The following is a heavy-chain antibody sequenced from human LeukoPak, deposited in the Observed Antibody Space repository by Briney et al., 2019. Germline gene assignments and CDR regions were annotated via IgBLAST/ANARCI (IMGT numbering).Heavy chain of an antibody. CDR3: ARDGYSSSWFDP. D-gene: IGHD6-13*01. V-gene: IGHV3-21*01. Sequence: GGSLRLSCAASGFTFSSYSMNWVRQAPGKGLEWVSSISSSSSYIYYADSVKGRFTISRDNVKNSLYLQMNSLRAEDTAVYYCARDGYSSSWFDPWGQGTLVTVSS. CDR1: GFTFSSYS. J-gene: IGHJ5*02. CDR2: ISSSSSYI.